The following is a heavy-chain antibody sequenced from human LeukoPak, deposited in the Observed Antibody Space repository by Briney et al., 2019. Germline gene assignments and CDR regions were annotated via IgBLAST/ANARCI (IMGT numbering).Heavy chain of an antibody. V-gene: IGHV4-31*03. D-gene: IGHD3-22*01. Sequence: SETLSLTCTVSGGSISSADYYWSWLRQHPGKGLEWIGYVYYSGSTYYNPSLKSRVTISVDTSKNQFSLKLSSVTAADTAVYYCARVLRSSGSPDYWGQGTLVTVSS. CDR1: GGSISSADYY. CDR2: VYYSGST. CDR3: ARVLRSSGSPDY. J-gene: IGHJ4*02.